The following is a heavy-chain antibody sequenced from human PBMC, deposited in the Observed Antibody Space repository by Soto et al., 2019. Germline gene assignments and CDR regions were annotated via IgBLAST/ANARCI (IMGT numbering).Heavy chain of an antibody. V-gene: IGHV1-3*01. CDR2: INAGNGNT. CDR1: GYTFTSYA. CDR3: AREGGDYDYMWGSYRSSDAFDI. Sequence: QVQLVQSGAEVKKPGASVKVSCKASGYTFTSYAMHWVRQAPGQRLEWMGWINAGNGNTKYSQKFQGRVTITRDTAASTAYMERSSLRSEDTAVYYCAREGGDYDYMWGSYRSSDAFDIWGQGTMVTVSS. J-gene: IGHJ3*02. D-gene: IGHD3-16*02.